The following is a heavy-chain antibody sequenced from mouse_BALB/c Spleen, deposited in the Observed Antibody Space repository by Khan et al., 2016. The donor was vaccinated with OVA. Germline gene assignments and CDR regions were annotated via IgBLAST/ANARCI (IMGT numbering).Heavy chain of an antibody. J-gene: IGHJ4*01. CDR2: ISNGGGST. Sequence: EVELVESGGGLVQPGGSLKLSCATSGFTFSDYYMYWVRQTPEQRLEWVAYISNGGGSTYYPDTVKGRFTISRDNAKNTLYLQMSRLKSEDTAMYYVARQVHGAMDYWGQGTSVTVSS. V-gene: IGHV5-12*02. CDR3: ARQVHGAMDY. CDR1: GFTFSDYY.